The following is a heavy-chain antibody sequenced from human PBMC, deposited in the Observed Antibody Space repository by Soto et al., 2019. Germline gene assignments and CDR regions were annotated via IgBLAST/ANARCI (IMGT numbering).Heavy chain of an antibody. D-gene: IGHD3-22*01. J-gene: IGHJ4*02. CDR1: GGTFSSYA. V-gene: IGHV1-69*13. CDR2: IIPIFGTA. CDR3: ARGSWDYDSSGYYLFDY. Sequence: SVNVSCKASGGTFSSYAISWVRQAPGQGLEWMGGIIPIFGTANYAQKFQGRVTITADESTSTAYMELSSLRSEDTAVYYCARGSWDYDSSGYYLFDYWGQGTLVTVSS.